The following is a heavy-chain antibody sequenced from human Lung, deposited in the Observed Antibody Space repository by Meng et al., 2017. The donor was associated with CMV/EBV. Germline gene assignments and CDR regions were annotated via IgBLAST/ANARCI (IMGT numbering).Heavy chain of an antibody. CDR2: ISTYNGDT. Sequence: SXXVSXKASGYTFGTDGISWVRQAPGQGLEWMGWISTYNGDTYSVQKIQGGVSMTTDTSTNTAYMEVRSLRFDDTAVYYCARDVGPHYGYGMDVLRQGTTVSVSS. CDR3: ARDVGPHYGYGMDV. V-gene: IGHV1-18*04. J-gene: IGHJ6*02. CDR1: GYTFGTDG. D-gene: IGHD2-15*01.